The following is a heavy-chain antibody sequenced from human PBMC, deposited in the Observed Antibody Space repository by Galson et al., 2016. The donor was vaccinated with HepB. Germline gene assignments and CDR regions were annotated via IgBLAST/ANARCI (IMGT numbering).Heavy chain of an antibody. V-gene: IGHV5-51*01. D-gene: IGHD3-3*01. CDR1: GYSFTSYW. Sequence: QSGAEVKKPGESLKISCKGSGYSFTSYWIGWVRQMPGEGLEWRGIIYPGDSDTRYSPSFQGQVTISADKSISTAYLQWSSLKASDTAMYYCARRWYYDFWSGYFTGWFDPWGQGTLVTVSS. CDR2: IYPGDSDT. CDR3: ARRWYYDFWSGYFTGWFDP. J-gene: IGHJ5*02.